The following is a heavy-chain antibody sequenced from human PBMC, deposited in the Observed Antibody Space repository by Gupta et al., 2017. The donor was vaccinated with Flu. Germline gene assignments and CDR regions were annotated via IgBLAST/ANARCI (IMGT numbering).Heavy chain of an antibody. CDR2: IKSKTDGGTI. CDR1: GFPFPQAW. Sequence: ELQLVESGGGLVKPGGSLRLSCAASGFPFPQAWMAWVRQAPGKGLEWVGRIKSKTDGGTIDYAAPVKGRFTISRDDSKNTLYLQMNSLKTEDTAVYYCTTDGGIAVRPMFDYWGQGALVTVSS. CDR3: TTDGGIAVRPMFDY. D-gene: IGHD6-6*01. J-gene: IGHJ4*02. V-gene: IGHV3-15*01.